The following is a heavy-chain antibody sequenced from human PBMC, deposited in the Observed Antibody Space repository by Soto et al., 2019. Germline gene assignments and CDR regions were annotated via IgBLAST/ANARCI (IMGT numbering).Heavy chain of an antibody. Sequence: SETLSLTCTVSGDSITTTSYYWGWIRQSPGKGLEWIGYIYYSGSTYYNPSLKSRVTISVDTSKNQFSLKLSSVTAADTAVYYCARDVIVLTYGDPARWFDPWGQGTQVTVSS. V-gene: IGHV4-31*03. CDR1: GDSITTTSYY. CDR3: ARDVIVLTYGDPARWFDP. D-gene: IGHD2-8*01. J-gene: IGHJ5*02. CDR2: IYYSGST.